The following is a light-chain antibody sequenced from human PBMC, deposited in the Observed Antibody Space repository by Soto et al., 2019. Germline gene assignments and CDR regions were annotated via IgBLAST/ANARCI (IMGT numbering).Light chain of an antibody. J-gene: IGKJ4*01. CDR3: QPCDHLPPT. Sequence: DIQMTQSPSSQSASVGDRVTISCQASQDISHNLNWYQQKPGKVPNLLIYDASNLETGVPSNFSGSGYGTDFTFTISSLQPEDAGTYYCQPCDHLPPTFGGGTKVEIK. CDR2: DAS. V-gene: IGKV1-33*01. CDR1: QDISHN.